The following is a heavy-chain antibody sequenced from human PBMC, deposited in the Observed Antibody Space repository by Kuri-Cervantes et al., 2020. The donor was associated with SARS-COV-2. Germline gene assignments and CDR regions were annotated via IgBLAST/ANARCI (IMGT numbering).Heavy chain of an antibody. D-gene: IGHD1-7*01. Sequence: ASVKVSCKASGYTFKNYYIHWVRQAPGQGLEWMGIINPSVGLSTNYAQKFQDRVTMTRDTSTSTAYMELRSLRSDDTAVYYCARVSITGTLGYYYYGMDVWGQGTTVTVSS. V-gene: IGHV1-46*02. CDR1: GYTFKNYY. J-gene: IGHJ6*02. CDR3: ARVSITGTLGYYYYGMDV. CDR2: INPSVGLST.